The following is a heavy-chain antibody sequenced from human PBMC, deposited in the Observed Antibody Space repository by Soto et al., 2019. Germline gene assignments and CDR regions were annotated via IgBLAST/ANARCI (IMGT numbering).Heavy chain of an antibody. CDR3: ARDRDSGWWSRWFDP. Sequence: QVQLVQSGAEVKKPGASVKVSCKASGYTFTSYGISWVRQAPGQGLEWMGWISAYNGNTNYAQKLQGRVTLTTDTSTRTADMELRSLGSDDTAVYYCARDRDSGWWSRWFDPWGQGTLVTVSS. D-gene: IGHD6-19*01. CDR2: ISAYNGNT. J-gene: IGHJ5*02. V-gene: IGHV1-18*01. CDR1: GYTFTSYG.